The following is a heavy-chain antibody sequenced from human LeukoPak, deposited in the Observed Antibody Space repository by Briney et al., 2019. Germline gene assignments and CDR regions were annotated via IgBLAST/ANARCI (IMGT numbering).Heavy chain of an antibody. CDR3: AKDKDYYDSRYYFDY. Sequence: HPGGSLRLSCAASGFTFDDYAMHWVRQAPGKGLEWVLGISWNSGSIGYADSVKGRFTISRDNAKNSLYLQMNSLRAEDTALYYFAKDKDYYDSRYYFDYWGQGTLATVSS. CDR2: ISWNSGSI. J-gene: IGHJ4*02. D-gene: IGHD3-22*01. V-gene: IGHV3-9*01. CDR1: GFTFDDYA.